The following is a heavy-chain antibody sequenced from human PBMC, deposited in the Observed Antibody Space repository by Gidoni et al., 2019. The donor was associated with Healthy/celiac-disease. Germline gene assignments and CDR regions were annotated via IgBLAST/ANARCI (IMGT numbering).Heavy chain of an antibody. CDR3: ARVLVPNGGWFDP. CDR2: IYYSGST. V-gene: IGHV4-31*02. Sequence: SSGGYYWSWIRQHPGKGLEWIGYIYYSGSTYYNPSLKSRVTISVDTSKNQFSLKLSSVTAADTAVYYCARVLVPNGGWFDPWGQGTLVTVSS. D-gene: IGHD3-16*01. CDR1: SSGGYY. J-gene: IGHJ5*02.